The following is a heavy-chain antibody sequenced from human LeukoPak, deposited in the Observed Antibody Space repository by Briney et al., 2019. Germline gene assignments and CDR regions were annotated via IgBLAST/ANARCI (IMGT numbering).Heavy chain of an antibody. Sequence: SETLSLTCTVSGYSISSGYYWGWIRQPPGKGLEWIGSIHHSGSTYYNPSLKSRVTISVDTSKNQFSLKLSSVTAADTAVYYCARVGSSGWFHFDYWGQGTLVTVSS. J-gene: IGHJ4*02. CDR1: GYSISSGYY. D-gene: IGHD6-19*01. CDR2: IHHSGST. V-gene: IGHV4-38-2*02. CDR3: ARVGSSGWFHFDY.